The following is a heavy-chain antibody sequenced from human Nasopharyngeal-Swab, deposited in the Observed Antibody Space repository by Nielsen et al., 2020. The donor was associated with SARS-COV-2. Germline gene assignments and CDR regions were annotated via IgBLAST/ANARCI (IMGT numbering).Heavy chain of an antibody. CDR2: IRSKYYGGTP. D-gene: IGHD3-22*01. V-gene: IGHV3-49*03. J-gene: IGHJ5*02. CDR3: TRDLFSNDYYDAKWFDP. CDR1: GFTFGDYA. Sequence: GESLKISCKASGFTFGDYAMSWFRQAPGKGLEWAGFIRSKYYGGTPEYAASVKGRLTISRDDSKSVAYLQMNSLKTEDTAVYYCTRDLFSNDYYDAKWFDPWGQGTLVTVSS.